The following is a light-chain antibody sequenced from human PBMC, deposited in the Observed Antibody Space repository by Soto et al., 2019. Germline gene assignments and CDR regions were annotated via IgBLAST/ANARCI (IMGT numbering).Light chain of an antibody. CDR2: DAS. CDR1: QNINNY. V-gene: IGKV1-33*01. CDR3: QQYENLPT. Sequence: DIQMTQSPSSLSASVVDRVTITCQASQNINNYLNCYQQKPGGAPKLLIYDASNLEAGVPSRFRGSGSGTDFTFTISRLQPEDIATYYCQQYENLPTLGQGTRLEIK. J-gene: IGKJ5*01.